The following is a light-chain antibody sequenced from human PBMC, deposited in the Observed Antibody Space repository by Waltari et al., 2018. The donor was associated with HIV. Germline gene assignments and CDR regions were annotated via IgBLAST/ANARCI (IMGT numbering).Light chain of an antibody. V-gene: IGLV3-19*01. Sequence: SSELTQDPAVSVALGQTVRITCQGDRLRNYYASWYQQKPGQAPVLVMYDKNNRPSGNPDGFAGSSSGNTASLTITGAQAEDEAAYYCNSRDNRGDHVLFGGGTKLTVL. J-gene: IGLJ2*01. CDR3: NSRDNRGDHVL. CDR1: RLRNYY. CDR2: DKN.